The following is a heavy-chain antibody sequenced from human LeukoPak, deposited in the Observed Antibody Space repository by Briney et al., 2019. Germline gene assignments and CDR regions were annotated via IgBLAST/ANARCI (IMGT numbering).Heavy chain of an antibody. CDR1: GYTFTGYY. D-gene: IGHD2-15*01. Sequence: ASVKVSCKASGYTFTGYYMHWVRQAPGQGLEWMGWINPNSGGTNYAQKFQGRVTMTRDTSISTAYMELSRLRSDDTAVYYCATLAIVVVAAQLGVWFDPWGQGTLVTVSS. V-gene: IGHV1-2*02. CDR2: INPNSGGT. CDR3: ATLAIVVVAAQLGVWFDP. J-gene: IGHJ5*02.